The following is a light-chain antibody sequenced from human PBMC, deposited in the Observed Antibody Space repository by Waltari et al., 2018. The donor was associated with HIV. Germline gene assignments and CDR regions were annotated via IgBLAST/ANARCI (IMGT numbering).Light chain of an antibody. CDR1: QSVLHSSNNTNY. CDR3: QQYYNSPLT. J-gene: IGKJ1*01. CDR2: WAS. Sequence: DIVMTQTPDTPDGPLGGRATITSKSRQSVLHSSNNTNYLTWYQQKPGQPPNLLIYWASTRESGAPDRFSGSGSGTDFTLTISSLQAEDVAVYYCQQYYNSPLTFGQGTKVEIK. V-gene: IGKV4-1*01.